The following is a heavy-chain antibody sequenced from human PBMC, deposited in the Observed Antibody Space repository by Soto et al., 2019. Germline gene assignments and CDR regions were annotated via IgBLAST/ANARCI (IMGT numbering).Heavy chain of an antibody. V-gene: IGHV3-15*07. CDR3: TTDGPLTGVVAAPVDY. CDR2: IKSKTDGGET. J-gene: IGHJ4*02. Sequence: GGSLRLSCAASGFTFSNAWMNWVRQAPGKGLEWVGRIKSKTDGGETNYAAPVKGRFTISRDDSKNTMYLQMNSLKTEDTAVYYCTTDGPLTGVVAAPVDYWGQGTLVTVSS. CDR1: GFTFSNAW. D-gene: IGHD2-15*01.